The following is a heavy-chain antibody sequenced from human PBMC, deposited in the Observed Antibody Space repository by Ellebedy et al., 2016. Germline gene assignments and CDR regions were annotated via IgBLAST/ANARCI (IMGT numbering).Heavy chain of an antibody. D-gene: IGHD3-10*01. J-gene: IGHJ3*02. Sequence: GGSLRLXXAASGFTFSSYSMNWVRQAPGKGLEWVSYISSSSSTIYYADSVKGRFTISRDNAKNSLYLQMNSLRAEDTAVYYCARGAGLLWFGELEYDAFDIWGQGTMVTVSS. CDR1: GFTFSSYS. V-gene: IGHV3-48*04. CDR3: ARGAGLLWFGELEYDAFDI. CDR2: ISSSSSTI.